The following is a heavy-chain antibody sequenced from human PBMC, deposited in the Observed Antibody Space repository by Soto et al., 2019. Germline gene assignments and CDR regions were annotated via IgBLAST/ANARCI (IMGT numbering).Heavy chain of an antibody. D-gene: IGHD5-12*01. CDR3: ARESQVATMGYYYYYGMDV. CDR1: GGTFSSYA. CDR2: IIPIFGTA. V-gene: IGHV1-69*06. Sequence: ASVKVSCKASGGTFSSYAISWVRQAPGQGLEWMGGIIPIFGTANYAQKFQGRVTITADKSTSTAYMELSSLRSEDTAVYYCARESQVATMGYYYYYGMDVWGQGTTVTSP. J-gene: IGHJ6*02.